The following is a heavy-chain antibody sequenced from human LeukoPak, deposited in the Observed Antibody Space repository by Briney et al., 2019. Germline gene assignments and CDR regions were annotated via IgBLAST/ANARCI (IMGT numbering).Heavy chain of an antibody. V-gene: IGHV3-21*01. CDR1: GFTFSSYS. J-gene: IGHJ4*02. CDR2: ISSSSSYI. D-gene: IGHD2/OR15-2a*01. CDR3: ANGYARLLWLVDY. Sequence: PGGSLRLSCAASGFTFSSYSMNWVRQAPGKGLEWVSSISSSSSYIYYADSVKGRFTISRDNAKNSLYLQMNSLRAEDTAVYYCANGYARLLWLVDYWGQGTLVTVSS.